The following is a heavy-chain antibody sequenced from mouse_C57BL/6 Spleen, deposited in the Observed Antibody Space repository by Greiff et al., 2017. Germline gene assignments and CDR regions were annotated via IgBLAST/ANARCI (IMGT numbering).Heavy chain of an antibody. CDR2: IDPETGGT. CDR3: TRRSYYDYAMDY. J-gene: IGHJ4*01. V-gene: IGHV1-15*01. Sequence: VQLQQSGAELVRPGASVTLSCKASGYTFTDYEMHWVKQTPVHGLEWIGAIDPETGGTAYNQKFKGKAILTADKSSSTAYMELRSLTSEDSAVYYCTRRSYYDYAMDYWGQGTSVTVSS. CDR1: GYTFTDYE. D-gene: IGHD2-4*01.